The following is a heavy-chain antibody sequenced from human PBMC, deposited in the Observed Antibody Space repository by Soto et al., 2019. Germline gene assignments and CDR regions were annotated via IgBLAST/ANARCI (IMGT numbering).Heavy chain of an antibody. V-gene: IGHV1-18*04. CDR3: ARDRRCSSTSCYTFGNWFDP. D-gene: IGHD2-2*02. CDR1: GYTFTSYG. J-gene: IGHJ5*02. Sequence: GASVKVSCKASGYTFTSYGISWVRQAPGQGLEWMGWISAYNGNTNYAQKLQGRVTMTTGTSTSTAYMELRSLRSDDTAVYYCARDRRCSSTSCYTFGNWFDPWGQGTLVTVSS. CDR2: ISAYNGNT.